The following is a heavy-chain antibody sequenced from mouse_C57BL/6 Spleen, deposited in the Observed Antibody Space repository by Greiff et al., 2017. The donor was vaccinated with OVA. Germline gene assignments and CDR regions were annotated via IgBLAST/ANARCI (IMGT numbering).Heavy chain of an antibody. CDR3: ASRLLDYAMDY. CDR1: GYAFSSYW. CDR2: IYPGDGDT. D-gene: IGHD2-3*01. J-gene: IGHJ4*01. Sequence: QVQLQQSGAELVKPGASVKISCKASGYAFSSYWMNWVKQRPGKGLEWIGQIYPGDGDTNYNGKFKGKATLTADKSSSTAYMQLSSLTSEDSAVYFCASRLLDYAMDYWGQGTSVTVSS. V-gene: IGHV1-80*01.